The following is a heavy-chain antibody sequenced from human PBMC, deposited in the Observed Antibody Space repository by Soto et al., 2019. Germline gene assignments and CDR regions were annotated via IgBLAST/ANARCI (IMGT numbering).Heavy chain of an antibody. Sequence: EVQLLESGGGLVQPGGSLRLSCAASGFTFRNYAMSWARQAPGKGLEWVSTISGSGGTTHYADSVKGRFTISRDNSKNALYLPVNSLSDEETAVYYCAKDRSSTSCYAFDYWGQGSLVTVSS. V-gene: IGHV3-23*01. CDR2: ISGSGGTT. CDR1: GFTFRNYA. D-gene: IGHD2-2*01. CDR3: AKDRSSTSCYAFDY. J-gene: IGHJ4*02.